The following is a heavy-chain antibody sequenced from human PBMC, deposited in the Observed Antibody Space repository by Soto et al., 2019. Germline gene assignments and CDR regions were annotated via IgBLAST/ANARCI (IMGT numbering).Heavy chain of an antibody. CDR3: ARGPAPPRIVGATHSP. J-gene: IGHJ5*02. D-gene: IGHD1-26*01. CDR1: GFTFSSYA. V-gene: IGHV3-30-3*01. CDR2: ISYDGSNK. Sequence: QVQLVESGGGVVQPGRSLRLSCAASGFTFSSYAMHWVLQAPGKGLEWVAVISYDGSNKYYADSVKGRFTISRDNSKNPLYLQMNSLRAEDTAVYYCARGPAPPRIVGATHSPWGQGTLVTVSS.